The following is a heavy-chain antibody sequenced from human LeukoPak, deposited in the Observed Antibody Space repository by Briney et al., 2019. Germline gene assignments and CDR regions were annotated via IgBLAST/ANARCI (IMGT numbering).Heavy chain of an antibody. V-gene: IGHV3-7*03. CDR3: AAGKYFGDY. D-gene: IGHD3-9*01. CDR2: IKEDGSEK. J-gene: IGHJ4*02. Sequence: GGSLRLSCAASGFTFSSYAMHWVRQAPGKGLEWVASIKEDGSEKYYVDSVKGRFTISRDNAKNSLYLQMNSLRAEDTAVYYCAAGKYFGDYWGQGTLVTVSS. CDR1: GFTFSSYA.